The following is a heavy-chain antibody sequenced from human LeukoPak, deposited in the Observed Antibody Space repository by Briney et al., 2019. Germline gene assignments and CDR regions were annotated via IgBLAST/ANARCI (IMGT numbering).Heavy chain of an antibody. CDR1: GFTFSSYS. Sequence: KPGGSLRLSCAASGFTFSSYSMNWVRQAPGKGLEWVSSISSSSSYIYYADSVKGRFTISRDNAKNSLYLQMNSLRAEDTAVYYCARASVAGTYFDYWGPGTLVTVSS. V-gene: IGHV3-21*01. J-gene: IGHJ4*02. CDR3: ARASVAGTYFDY. D-gene: IGHD6-19*01. CDR2: ISSSSSYI.